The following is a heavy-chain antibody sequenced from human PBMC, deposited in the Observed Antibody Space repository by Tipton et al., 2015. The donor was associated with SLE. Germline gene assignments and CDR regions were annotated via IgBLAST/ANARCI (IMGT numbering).Heavy chain of an antibody. CDR2: IYPGDSDT. D-gene: IGHD3-16*01. Sequence: QSGPEVKEPGESLKISCKGSGYTFTNYWIGWVRQMPGKGLEWMGIIYPGDSDTKYSPSFQGQVTISADKSISTAYLQWSSLKASDTAMYYCARVGEGSGHYFDYWGQGTLVTVSS. CDR1: GYTFTNYW. J-gene: IGHJ4*02. V-gene: IGHV5-51*01. CDR3: ARVGEGSGHYFDY.